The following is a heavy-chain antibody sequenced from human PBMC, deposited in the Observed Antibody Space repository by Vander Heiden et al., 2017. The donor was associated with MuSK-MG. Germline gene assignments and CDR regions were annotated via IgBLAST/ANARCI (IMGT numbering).Heavy chain of an antibody. V-gene: IGHV3-21*01. D-gene: IGHD6-6*01. Sequence: EVQLVESGGGLVKPGGSLRLSCAASGFTFSSYSMNWVRQAPGKGLEWVSSISSSSSYIYYADSVKGRFTISRDNAKNSLYLQMNSLRAEDTAVYYCARDRHLSSSSPHDAFDIWGQGTMVTVSS. CDR2: ISSSSSYI. CDR3: ARDRHLSSSSPHDAFDI. J-gene: IGHJ3*02. CDR1: GFTFSSYS.